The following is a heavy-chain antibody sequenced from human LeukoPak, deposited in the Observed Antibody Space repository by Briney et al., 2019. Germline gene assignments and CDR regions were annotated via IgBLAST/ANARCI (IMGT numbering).Heavy chain of an antibody. Sequence: SQTLSLTCTVSGGSISSGDYYWSWIRQPPGKGLEWIGYIYYSGSTYYNPSLKSRVTISVDTSKNQFSLKLSSVTAADTAVYYCARASPLGLNWFDPWGQGTLVTVSS. CDR2: IYYSGST. V-gene: IGHV4-30-4*08. J-gene: IGHJ5*02. CDR1: GGSISSGDYY. D-gene: IGHD3/OR15-3a*01. CDR3: ARASPLGLNWFDP.